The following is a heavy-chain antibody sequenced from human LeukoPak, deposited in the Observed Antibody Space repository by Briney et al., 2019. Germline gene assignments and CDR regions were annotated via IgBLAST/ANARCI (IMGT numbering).Heavy chain of an antibody. CDR2: IYYSGST. CDR1: GGSISSSSYY. V-gene: IGHV4-39*07. D-gene: IGHD1-26*01. Sequence: KPSETLSLTCTVSGGSISSSSYYWGWIRQPPGKGLEWIGSIYYSGSTNYNPSLKSRVTISVDTSKNQFSLKLSSVTAADTAVYYCARAYSGSYETINWFDPWGQGTLVTVSS. J-gene: IGHJ5*02. CDR3: ARAYSGSYETINWFDP.